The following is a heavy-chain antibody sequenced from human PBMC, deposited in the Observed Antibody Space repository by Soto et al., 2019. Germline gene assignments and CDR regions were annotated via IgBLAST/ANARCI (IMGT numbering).Heavy chain of an antibody. J-gene: IGHJ6*03. Sequence: SVKVSCKASGFTFTSSAMQWVRQARGQRLEWIGWIVVGSGNTNYAQKFQERVTITRDMSTSTAYMELSSLRSEDTAVYYCAANSVLRFLEWLPQSYYYYMDVWGKWTTVTVSS. D-gene: IGHD3-3*01. CDR3: AANSVLRFLEWLPQSYYYYMDV. CDR2: IVVGSGNT. V-gene: IGHV1-58*02. CDR1: GFTFTSSA.